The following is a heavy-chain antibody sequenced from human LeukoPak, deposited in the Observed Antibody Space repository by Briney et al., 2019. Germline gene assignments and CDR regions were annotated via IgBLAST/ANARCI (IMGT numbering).Heavy chain of an antibody. V-gene: IGHV3-11*04. CDR2: ISSSGSTI. CDR1: GFTFSDYY. Sequence: GGSLRLSCAASGFTFSDYYMSWIRQAPGKGLEWVSYISSSGSTIYYADSVKGRFTISRDNAKNSLYLQMNSLRAEDTAVYYCAGTRHCSSTSCHLDYWGQGTLVTVSS. D-gene: IGHD2-2*01. CDR3: AGTRHCSSTSCHLDY. J-gene: IGHJ4*02.